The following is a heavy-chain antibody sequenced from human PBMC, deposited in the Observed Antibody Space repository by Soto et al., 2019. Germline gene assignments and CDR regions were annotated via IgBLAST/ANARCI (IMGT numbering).Heavy chain of an antibody. CDR3: ARSIAARLNWFDP. CDR1: GFTFSSYG. J-gene: IGHJ5*02. V-gene: IGHV3-30*03. D-gene: IGHD6-6*01. Sequence: GGSLRLSSAASGFTFSSYGMHWVRQAPGKGLEWVAVISYDGSTKYYADSVKGRFTITRDNAKNSLYLQLNSLRAEDTAVYYCARSIAARLNWFDPWGQGTLVTVAS. CDR2: ISYDGSTK.